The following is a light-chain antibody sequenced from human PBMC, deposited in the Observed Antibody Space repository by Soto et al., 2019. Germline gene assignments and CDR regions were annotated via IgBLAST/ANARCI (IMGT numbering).Light chain of an antibody. J-gene: IGKJ4*01. CDR2: DAS. V-gene: IGKV3-11*01. CDR1: QSVGSY. Sequence: EIELTQSPATLSLSPGDRATLSCRASQSVGSYLGWYQQRPGQAPRLLIYDASNRATGIPARFSGSGSGTDFTLTISSLEPEDFAVYYCQQRSDWPSTFGRGTKVEIK. CDR3: QQRSDWPST.